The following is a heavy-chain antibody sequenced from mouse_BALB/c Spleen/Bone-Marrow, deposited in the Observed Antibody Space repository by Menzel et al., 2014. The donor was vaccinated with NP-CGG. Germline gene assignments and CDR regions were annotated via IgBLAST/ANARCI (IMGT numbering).Heavy chain of an antibody. CDR1: GYTFTSYW. Sequence: QVQLQQSGAELARPGASVKLSCKASGYTFTSYWMQWVKQRPGQGLGWIGAIYPGDGDTRYTQKFKGKATLTADKSSSTAYMQLSSLASEDSAVYYCARSEATMILAYWGQGTLVTVSA. J-gene: IGHJ3*01. CDR3: ARSEATMILAY. V-gene: IGHV1-87*01. CDR2: IYPGDGDT. D-gene: IGHD2-4*01.